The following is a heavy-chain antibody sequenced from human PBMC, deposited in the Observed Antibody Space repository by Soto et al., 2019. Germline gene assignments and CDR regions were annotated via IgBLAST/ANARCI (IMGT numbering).Heavy chain of an antibody. J-gene: IGHJ4*02. V-gene: IGHV3-30*18. CDR2: ISSDGKDK. D-gene: IGHD3-10*01. Sequence: QVQLVESGGGVVQPGRSLRLSCAASGFTFSSYAIHWVRQAPDKGLEWVAVISSDGKDKYSADSMKGRFAISRDNSKNTLYLQMNSLRAEDTAVYYCAKDSGRGSADYYFDYWGQGTLVTVSS. CDR1: GFTFSSYA. CDR3: AKDSGRGSADYYFDY.